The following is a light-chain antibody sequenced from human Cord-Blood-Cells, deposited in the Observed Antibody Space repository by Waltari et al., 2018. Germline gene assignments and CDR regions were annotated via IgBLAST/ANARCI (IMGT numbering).Light chain of an antibody. CDR3: QQYYSTPYT. CDR2: WAS. V-gene: IGKV4-1*01. CDR1: QSVLYSSNNNNY. J-gene: IGKJ2*01. Sequence: DIVMTQSPDSLAVSLGERATINCKASQSVLYSSNNNNYSSWYQQKPAQPPQLLIYWASTRESGVPDLFSGGGSGTDFTLTISSLPAEDVAVYYCQQYYSTPYTFGQGTKLEIK.